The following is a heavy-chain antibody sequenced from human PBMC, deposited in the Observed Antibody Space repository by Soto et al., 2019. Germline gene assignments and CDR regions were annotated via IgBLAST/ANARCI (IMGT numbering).Heavy chain of an antibody. CDR2: IIPIFGTA. D-gene: IGHD2-2*01. J-gene: IGHJ4*02. Sequence: SVKVSCKASGGTFSSYAISWVRQAPGQGLEWMGGIIPIFGTANYAQKFQGRVTITADESTSTAYMELSSLRTEDTAVYYCAKERMEQYQLLPFFDYWGQGTLVTVSS. V-gene: IGHV1-69*13. CDR3: AKERMEQYQLLPFFDY. CDR1: GGTFSSYA.